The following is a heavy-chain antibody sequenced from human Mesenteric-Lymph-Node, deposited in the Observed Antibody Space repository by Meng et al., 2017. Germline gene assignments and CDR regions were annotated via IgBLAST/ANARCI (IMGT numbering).Heavy chain of an antibody. Sequence: GESLKISCAASGFTFSNAWMSWVRQAPGKGLEWLSYISVSGDRTYYADSVKGRFTISRDDAQNSLYLQMNSLRAEDTAIYYCARDRTQPRHLERNDGFDKWGQGTMVTVSS. D-gene: IGHD1-1*01. CDR3: ARDRTQPRHLERNDGFDK. J-gene: IGHJ3*02. CDR1: GFTFSNAW. CDR2: ISVSGDRT. V-gene: IGHV3-11*04.